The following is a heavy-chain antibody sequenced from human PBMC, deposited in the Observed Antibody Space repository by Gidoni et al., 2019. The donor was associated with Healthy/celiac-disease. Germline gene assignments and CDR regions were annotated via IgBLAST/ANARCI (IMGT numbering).Heavy chain of an antibody. V-gene: IGHV4-39*01. J-gene: IGHJ4*02. CDR1: GGSISSSSYY. D-gene: IGHD6-13*01. CDR2: IYYSGST. CDR3: ARVDIKSQQLVDY. Sequence: QLQLQESGPGLVKPSETLSLTCTVSGGSISSSSYYWGWIRQPPGKGLEWIGSIYYSGSTYYNPSLKSRVTISVDTSKNQFSLKLSSVTAADTAVYYCARVDIKSQQLVDYWGQGTLVTVSS.